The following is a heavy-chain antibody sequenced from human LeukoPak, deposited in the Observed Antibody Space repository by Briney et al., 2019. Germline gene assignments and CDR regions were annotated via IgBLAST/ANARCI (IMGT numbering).Heavy chain of an antibody. CDR3: ARDKDLPPPPGIGAGPRLTWFDP. D-gene: IGHD6-13*01. CDR1: GDSISSGFF. CDR2: VYRTGNT. V-gene: IGHV4-38-2*02. J-gene: IGHJ5*02. Sequence: SDTLSLTCTVSGDSISSGFFWGWIRQSPDKGLEWIGSVYRTGNTYYEAPLKSRVTISVDTSRNQFSLELRSVTAADTAIYYCARDKDLPPPPGIGAGPRLTWFDPWGQGTRVTVSS.